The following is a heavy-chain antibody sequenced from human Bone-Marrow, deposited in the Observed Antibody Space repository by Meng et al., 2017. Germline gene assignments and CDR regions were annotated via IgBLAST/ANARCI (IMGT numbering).Heavy chain of an antibody. Sequence: GSLRLSCAVYGGSFSGYYWSWIRQPPGKGLEWIGEINHSGSTNYNPSLKSRVTISVDTSKNQFSLKLSSVTAADTAVYYCARAFYDSSGYYYYSMDVWGQGTTVTVSS. CDR2: INHSGST. D-gene: IGHD3-22*01. CDR1: GGSFSGYY. V-gene: IGHV4-34*01. J-gene: IGHJ6*02. CDR3: ARAFYDSSGYYYYSMDV.